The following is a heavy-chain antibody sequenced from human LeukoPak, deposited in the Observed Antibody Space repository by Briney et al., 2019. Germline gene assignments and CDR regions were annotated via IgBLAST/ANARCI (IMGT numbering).Heavy chain of an antibody. V-gene: IGHV3-30*02. CDR3: AREGGRTVAGTFDN. J-gene: IGHJ4*02. CDR1: GFTFRSSG. Sequence: PGGALRLSCAASGFTFRSSGMHWVRQAPGKGLEWVAFIQYHGREKYYADSVKGRFTISRDNSKNTLYMEVNSLRAEDTAVYYCAREGGRTVAGTFDNWGQGTLVTVSS. CDR2: IQYHGREK. D-gene: IGHD6-19*01.